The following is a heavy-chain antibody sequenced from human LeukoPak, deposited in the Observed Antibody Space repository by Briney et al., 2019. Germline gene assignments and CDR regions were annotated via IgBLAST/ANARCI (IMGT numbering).Heavy chain of an antibody. CDR1: GGSFINYG. CDR2: IIPILDVP. CDR3: AQKEGVAVASAFDI. D-gene: IGHD6-19*01. J-gene: IGHJ3*02. V-gene: IGHV1-69*04. Sequence: SVKVSCKAAGGSFINYGISWVRQAPGQGLEWMGRIIPILDVPNYAQKFQGRVTITADKSTNTAYMELSSLRSEDTAVYYCAQKEGVAVASAFDIWGQGTMVTVSS.